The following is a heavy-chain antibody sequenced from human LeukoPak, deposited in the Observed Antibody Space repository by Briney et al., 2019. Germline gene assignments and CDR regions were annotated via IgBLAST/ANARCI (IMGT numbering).Heavy chain of an antibody. Sequence: PGGSLRLSCAASGFAFSSYAMSWVRQAPGKGLEWVSAISGSGGSTYYADSVKGRFTISRDNSKNTLYLQMNSLRAEDTAVYYCAKRMGSEGGSSHNWGQGTLVTVSS. CDR3: AKRMGSEGGSSHN. CDR2: ISGSGGST. V-gene: IGHV3-23*01. CDR1: GFAFSSYA. J-gene: IGHJ4*02. D-gene: IGHD1-26*01.